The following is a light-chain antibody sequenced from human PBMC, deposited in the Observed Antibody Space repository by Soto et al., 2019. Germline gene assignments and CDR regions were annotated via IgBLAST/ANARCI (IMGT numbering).Light chain of an antibody. Sequence: EIVLTQSPGTLSLSPGERATLSCRAIQSVSSSYLAWYQQKPGQAPRLLIYAASSRATGIPDRFSGSGSGTDFTLTISRLEPEDFAVYYCQQYGSSPRRTFGGGTKVDI. CDR3: QQYGSSPRRT. V-gene: IGKV3-20*01. J-gene: IGKJ4*01. CDR2: AAS. CDR1: QSVSSSY.